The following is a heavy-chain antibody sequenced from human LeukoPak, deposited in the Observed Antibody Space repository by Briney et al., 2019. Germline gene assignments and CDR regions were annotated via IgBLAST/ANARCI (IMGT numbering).Heavy chain of an antibody. J-gene: IGHJ2*01. D-gene: IGHD1-26*01. CDR3: ARVQGGSFDL. Sequence: SETLSLTCTVSGGSIRRYYWSWIRQPPGKGLEWIGYIYYSGSTNYNPSLKSRVTISVDTSKNQFSLKLSSVTAADTAVYYCARVQGGSFDLWGRGTLVTVSP. V-gene: IGHV4-59*12. CDR1: GGSIRRYY. CDR2: IYYSGST.